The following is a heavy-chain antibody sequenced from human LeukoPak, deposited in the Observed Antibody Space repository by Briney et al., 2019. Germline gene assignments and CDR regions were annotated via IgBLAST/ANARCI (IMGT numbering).Heavy chain of an antibody. CDR2: IYHSGST. V-gene: IGHV4-34*01. J-gene: IGHJ5*02. CDR3: ARDLEYGETLVDFDYWGQGTLVTVSSGESSQPSPAGVLALLSQCDNSFDP. D-gene: IGHD4-17*01. CDR1: GGSFSGYY. Sequence: SETLSLTCAVYGGSFSGYYWSWIRQPPGKGLEWIGEIYHSGSTNYNPSLKSRVTISVDTSKNQFSLKLSSVTAADTAVYYCARDLEYGETLVDFDYWGQGTLVTVSSGESSQPSPAGVLALLSQCDNSFDPWGQGTLVTVSS.